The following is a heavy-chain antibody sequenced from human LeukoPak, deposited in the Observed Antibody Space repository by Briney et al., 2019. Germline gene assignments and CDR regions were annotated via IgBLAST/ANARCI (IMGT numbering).Heavy chain of an antibody. J-gene: IGHJ4*02. CDR1: EFTFSAYW. CDR2: INGDGSST. CDR3: ATELSGASDY. Sequence: QPGGSLRLSCAASEFTFSAYWMHWVRQVPGKGLVWVSRINGDGSSTSYADSVKGRFTISRDNAKNTLYLQMNSLRAEDTAVYYCATELSGASDYWGQGTLVTVSS. V-gene: IGHV3-74*01. D-gene: IGHD3-10*01.